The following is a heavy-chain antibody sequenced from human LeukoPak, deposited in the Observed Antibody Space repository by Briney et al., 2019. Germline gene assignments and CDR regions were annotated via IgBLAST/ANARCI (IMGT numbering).Heavy chain of an antibody. CDR1: GFTFSSYS. V-gene: IGHV3-21*01. Sequence: GGSLRLSCAASGFTFSSYSMNWVRQAPGKGLEWVSSISSSSSYIYYADSVKGRFTISRDNSKNSLYLQMNSLRAEDTAVYYCAREDYDFWSGYYSKVNFDYWGQGTLVTVSS. J-gene: IGHJ4*02. D-gene: IGHD3-3*01. CDR3: AREDYDFWSGYYSKVNFDY. CDR2: ISSSSSYI.